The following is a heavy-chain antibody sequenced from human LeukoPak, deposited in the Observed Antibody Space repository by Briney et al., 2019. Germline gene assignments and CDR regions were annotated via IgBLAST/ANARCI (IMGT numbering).Heavy chain of an antibody. CDR2: IYYSGST. V-gene: IGHV4-59*01. CDR1: GGSISSYY. J-gene: IGHJ4*02. Sequence: SETLSLTCTASGGSISSYYWSWIRQPPGKGLEWIGYIYYSGSTNYNPSLKSRVTISVDTSKNQFSLKLSSVTAADTAVYYCARRFYGSGSYVFDYWGQGTLVTVSS. D-gene: IGHD3-10*01. CDR3: ARRFYGSGSYVFDY.